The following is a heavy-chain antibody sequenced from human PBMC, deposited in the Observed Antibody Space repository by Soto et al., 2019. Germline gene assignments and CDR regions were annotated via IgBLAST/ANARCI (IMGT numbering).Heavy chain of an antibody. V-gene: IGHV4-34*01. CDR1: GGSFSGYY. CDR2: INHSGST. J-gene: IGHJ4*02. D-gene: IGHD3-3*01. Sequence: SETLSLTCAVYGGSFSGYYWSWIRQPPGKGLEWIGEINHSGSTNYNPSLKSRVTISVDTSKNQFSLKLSSVTAADTAVYYCARGGKAYYDFWSGPHEFDYWGQGTLVTVSS. CDR3: ARGGKAYYDFWSGPHEFDY.